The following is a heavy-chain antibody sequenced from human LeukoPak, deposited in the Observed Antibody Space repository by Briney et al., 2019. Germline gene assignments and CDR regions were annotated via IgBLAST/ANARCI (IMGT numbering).Heavy chain of an antibody. V-gene: IGHV3-7*03. Sequence: PGGSLRLSCAASGFTFSSYWMSWVRQAPGKGLEWVANIKQDGSEKYYVDSVKGRFTISRDNAKNSLYLQMNSLRSEDTAVYYCARLAQEKGGDRSYYYYYYMDVWGKGTTVTVSS. J-gene: IGHJ6*03. CDR1: GFTFSSYW. CDR2: IKQDGSEK. CDR3: ARLAQEKGGDRSYYYYYYMDV. D-gene: IGHD3-16*01.